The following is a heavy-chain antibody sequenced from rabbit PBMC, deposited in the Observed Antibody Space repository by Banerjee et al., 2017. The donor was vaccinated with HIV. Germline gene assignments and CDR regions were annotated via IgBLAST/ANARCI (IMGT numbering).Heavy chain of an antibody. CDR2: IYAGSGST. CDR1: GFSFSSSYY. V-gene: IGHV1S45*01. D-gene: IGHD7-1*01. Sequence: QEQLVESGGDLVKPEGSLTLTCTASGFSFSSSYYMCWVRQAPGKGLEWIACIYAGSGSTYYPSWAKGRFTISKTSSTTVTLQMTSLTAADTATYFCARGDGAYAGYAGYGFYGFNLWGPGTLVTVS. J-gene: IGHJ4*01. CDR3: ARGDGAYAGYAGYGFYGFNL.